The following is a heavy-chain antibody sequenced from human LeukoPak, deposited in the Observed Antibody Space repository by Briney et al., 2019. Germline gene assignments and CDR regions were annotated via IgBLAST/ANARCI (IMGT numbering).Heavy chain of an antibody. CDR3: ARRRIGMDSSGWYASGDYYFDN. J-gene: IGHJ4*02. CDR2: IYHNGST. Sequence: SETLSLTCIVSGASISSHYWSWIRQPPGKGLEWMGYIYHNGSTNYNPSLKSRVTILIEASKNQYSLKMSSVTGADTAVYYCARRRIGMDSSGWYASGDYYFDNWGQGTLVSVSS. D-gene: IGHD6-19*01. CDR1: GASISSHY. V-gene: IGHV4-59*11.